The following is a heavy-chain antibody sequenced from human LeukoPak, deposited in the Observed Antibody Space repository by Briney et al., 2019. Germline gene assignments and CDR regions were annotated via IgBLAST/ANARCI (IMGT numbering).Heavy chain of an antibody. J-gene: IGHJ4*02. CDR2: ISSSGSTI. CDR1: GFTFSSYE. Sequence: GGSLRLSCAASGFTFSSYEMNWVRQAPGKGLEWVSYISSSGSTIYYADSVKGRFTISRDNAKNSLYLQMNSLRAEDTAVYYCARAGDYGSGSFRWRHFDYWGQGTLVTVSS. D-gene: IGHD3-10*01. V-gene: IGHV3-48*03. CDR3: ARAGDYGSGSFRWRHFDY.